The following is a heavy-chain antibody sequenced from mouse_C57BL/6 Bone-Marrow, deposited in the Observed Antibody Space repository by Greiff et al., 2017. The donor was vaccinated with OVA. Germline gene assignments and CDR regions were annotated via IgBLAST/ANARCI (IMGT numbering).Heavy chain of an antibody. CDR1: GYSITSGYD. D-gene: IGHD1-1*01. Sequence: EVKLQESGPGMVKPSQSLSLTCTVTGYSITSGYDWHWIRHFPGNKLEWMGYISYSGSTNYNPSLKSRISITHDTSKNHFFLKLNSVTTEDTATYYCAREGYGRAMDYWGQGTSVTVSS. CDR2: ISYSGST. CDR3: AREGYGRAMDY. V-gene: IGHV3-1*01. J-gene: IGHJ4*01.